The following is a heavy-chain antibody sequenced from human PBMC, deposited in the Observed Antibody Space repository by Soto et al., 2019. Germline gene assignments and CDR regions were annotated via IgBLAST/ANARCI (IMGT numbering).Heavy chain of an antibody. D-gene: IGHD3-22*01. J-gene: IGHJ4*02. CDR3: TTANYYDSSGYRVGDY. Sequence: VQVVESGGGLVKPGGSLRLSCAASGFTFNYASMSWVRQAPGKGLEWVGRIKSRTDGGTTDYAEPVKGRFTISRDDSKNTLYLQMNNLKTEDTAVYYCTTANYYDSSGYRVGDYWGQGTLVTVSS. CDR1: GFTFNYAS. V-gene: IGHV3-15*01. CDR2: IKSRTDGGTT.